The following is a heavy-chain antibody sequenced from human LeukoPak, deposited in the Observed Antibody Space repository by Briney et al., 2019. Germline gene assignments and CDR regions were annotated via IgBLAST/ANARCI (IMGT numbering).Heavy chain of an antibody. Sequence: GGSLRLSCAVSGFTLTSFDMHWVRQAPGKGLEWVGVIWYDGSNKCCADSVKDRFSISRDNSENTLSLQMNRLRGEDTAVYCCARAMTTVNYYYGMDVWGQGTTVTVS. CDR3: ARAMTTVNYYYGMDV. D-gene: IGHD4-17*01. J-gene: IGHJ6*02. CDR1: GFTLTSFD. V-gene: IGHV3-33*01. CDR2: IWYDGSNK.